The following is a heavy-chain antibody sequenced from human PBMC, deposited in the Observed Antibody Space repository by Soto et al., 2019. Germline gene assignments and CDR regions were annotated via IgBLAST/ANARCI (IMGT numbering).Heavy chain of an antibody. CDR2: ISSNGSDK. D-gene: IGHD2-15*01. CDR3: VKGSEVARQELDY. V-gene: IGHV3-30*18. Sequence: GGSLRLSCAASGFSFSNCGMHWVRQAPGKGLEWVAAISSNGSDKYYSESVKGRFTISRDNSKNTLFLQMNSLRVEDTAVYYCVKGSEVARQELDYWGQGTLVTVSS. CDR1: GFSFSNCG. J-gene: IGHJ4*02.